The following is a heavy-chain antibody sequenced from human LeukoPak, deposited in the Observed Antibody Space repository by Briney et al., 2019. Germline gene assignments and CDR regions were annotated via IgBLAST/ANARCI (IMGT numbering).Heavy chain of an antibody. CDR3: ARNADCTNGVCYTFDY. CDR1: GGTFTSYT. J-gene: IGHJ4*02. CDR2: IIPIFGTA. D-gene: IGHD2-8*01. V-gene: IGHV1-69*13. Sequence: ASVKVSCKASGGTFTSYTISWVRQAPGQGLEWMGGIIPIFGTANYAQKFQGRVTITADESTSTAYMELSSLRSEDTAVYYCARNADCTNGVCYTFDYWGQGTLVTVSS.